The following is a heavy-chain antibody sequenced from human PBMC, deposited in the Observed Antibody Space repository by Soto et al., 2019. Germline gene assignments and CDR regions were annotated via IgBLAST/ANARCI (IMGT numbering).Heavy chain of an antibody. Sequence: QVQLVQSGAEVKKPGASVKVSCKTSGYTFAAYYIHWIRQAPGQGLEWMGWINPPSGGTVYAQNFQDRVTMTRDTFISTAYMELRRLNSDDTAVYYCARDPDYGDYWGYFFDSWGQGTPVTVSS. CDR3: ARDPDYGDYWGYFFDS. D-gene: IGHD4-17*01. V-gene: IGHV1-2*02. CDR1: GYTFAAYY. J-gene: IGHJ4*02. CDR2: INPPSGGT.